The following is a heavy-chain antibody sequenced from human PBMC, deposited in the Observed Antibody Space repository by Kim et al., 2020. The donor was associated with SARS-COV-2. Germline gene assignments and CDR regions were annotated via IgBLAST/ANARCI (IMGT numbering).Heavy chain of an antibody. CDR1: GGTFSSYA. CDR2: IIPIFGTA. Sequence: SVKVSCKASGGTFSSYAISWVRQAPGQGLEWMGGIIPIFGTANYAQKFQGRVTITADESTSTAYMELSSLRSEDTAVYYCAREGIAVADRAQRARSSYYYYGMDVWGQGTTVTVSS. V-gene: IGHV1-69*13. J-gene: IGHJ6*02. CDR3: AREGIAVADRAQRARSSYYYYGMDV. D-gene: IGHD6-19*01.